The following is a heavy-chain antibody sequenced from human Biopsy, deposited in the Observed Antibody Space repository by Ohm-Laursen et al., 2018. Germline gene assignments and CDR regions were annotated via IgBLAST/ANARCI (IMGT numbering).Heavy chain of an antibody. Sequence: SQTLSLTCAVSGYSISSGYYWGWIRQPPGEGLEWIGSIYHSGSTYYNPSLKSRVTISVDTSKNQFSLKLSSVTAADTAGYYCARGQALKSFDYWGQGTLVTVSS. J-gene: IGHJ4*02. CDR1: GYSISSGYY. CDR3: ARGQALKSFDY. V-gene: IGHV4-38-2*01. CDR2: IYHSGST.